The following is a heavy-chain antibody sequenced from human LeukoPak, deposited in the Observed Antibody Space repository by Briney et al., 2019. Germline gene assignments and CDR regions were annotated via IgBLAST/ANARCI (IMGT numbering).Heavy chain of an antibody. J-gene: IGHJ4*02. CDR3: AKGRAVAGLDY. V-gene: IGHV3-30*18. CDR2: TSYDGSNK. Sequence: PGGSLRLSCAASGFTFSTCGMHWVRQTPGKGLEWVAVTSYDGSNKYYADSVKGRFTISRDNSKNTPYLQMNSLRAEDTAVYYCAKGRAVAGLDYWGQGTLVTVSS. CDR1: GFTFSTCG. D-gene: IGHD6-19*01.